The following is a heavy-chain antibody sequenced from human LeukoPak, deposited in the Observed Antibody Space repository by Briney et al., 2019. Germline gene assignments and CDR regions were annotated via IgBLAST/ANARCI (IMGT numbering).Heavy chain of an antibody. V-gene: IGHV4-59*01. Sequence: SETLSLTCTVSGGSISSYYWSWIRQPPGKGLEWIGYIYYSGSTNYNPSLKSRVTISVDTSKNQFSLKLRSVTAADTAVYYCARSLYSSSWYGYYGMDVWGKGTTVTVSS. CDR1: GGSISSYY. CDR3: ARSLYSSSWYGYYGMDV. CDR2: IYYSGST. D-gene: IGHD6-13*01. J-gene: IGHJ6*04.